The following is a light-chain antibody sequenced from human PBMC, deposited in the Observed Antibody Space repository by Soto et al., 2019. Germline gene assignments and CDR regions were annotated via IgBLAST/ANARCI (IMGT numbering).Light chain of an antibody. CDR2: EVT. Sequence: QSVLTQPASVSGPPGQSITISCTGTSSDVGKYNLVAWYQHHPGKGPKLIIYEVTERPSGVSNRFSGSKSGNTASLTISGLQAEDETDYYCCSYAGSSSFVFGTGTKVTVL. CDR3: CSYAGSSSFV. J-gene: IGLJ1*01. CDR1: SSDVGKYNL. V-gene: IGLV2-23*02.